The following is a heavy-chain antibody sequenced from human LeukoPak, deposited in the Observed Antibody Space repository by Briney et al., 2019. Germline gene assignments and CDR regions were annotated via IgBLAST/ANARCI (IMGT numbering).Heavy chain of an antibody. Sequence: SETLSLTCAVYGPSFSGYYWSWIRQPPRKGLEWIGETNHSGSTNYNPSLKSRVTISVDTSKNQFSLKLSSVTAADTAVYYCANRIVSGWYSYWGQGTLVTVSS. D-gene: IGHD6-19*01. CDR1: GPSFSGYY. J-gene: IGHJ4*02. V-gene: IGHV4-34*01. CDR3: ANRIVSGWYSY. CDR2: TNHSGST.